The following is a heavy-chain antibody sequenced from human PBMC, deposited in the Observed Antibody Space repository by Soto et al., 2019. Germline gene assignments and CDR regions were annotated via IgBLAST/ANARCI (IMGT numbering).Heavy chain of an antibody. CDR2: IYYSGST. V-gene: IGHV4-59*01. CDR3: ARLYSGYDFTNFDY. D-gene: IGHD5-12*01. CDR1: GGSISSYY. J-gene: IGHJ4*02. Sequence: SETLSLTCTVSGGSISSYYWSWIRQPPGKGLEWIGYIYYSGSTNYNPSLKSRVTISVDTSKNQFSLKLSSVTAADTAVYYCARLYSGYDFTNFDYWGQGTLVTVSS.